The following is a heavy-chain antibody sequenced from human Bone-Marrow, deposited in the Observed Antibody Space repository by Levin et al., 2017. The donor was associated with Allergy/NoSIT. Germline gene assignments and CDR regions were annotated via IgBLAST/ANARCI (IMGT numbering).Heavy chain of an antibody. D-gene: IGHD3/OR15-3a*01. CDR3: ANSVAGDDGPDLLFYGLY. CDR2: ISFDASRT. V-gene: IGHV3-30*18. J-gene: IGHJ4*02. CDR1: GFTFNLYG. Sequence: GGSLRLSCAASGFTFNLYGMNWVRQAPGKGLEWVGVISFDASRTYYADSVRGRFTISRDNSKNMLYLQMSSLRNEDKAVYYCANSVAGDDGPDLLFYGLYWGQGALVTVSS.